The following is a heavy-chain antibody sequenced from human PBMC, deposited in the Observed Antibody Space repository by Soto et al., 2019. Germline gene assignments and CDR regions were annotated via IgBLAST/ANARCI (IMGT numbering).Heavy chain of an antibody. Sequence: EVQLVESGGGLVQPGGSLRLSCAASGFTVSSNYMSWVRQAPGKGLEWVSVINIGGSTFYADSVKGRFTISRDNSKNTVYLQMNSLRAEDAGVYYCAREIGRGAAQTNYMDVWGKGTTVTVS. V-gene: IGHV3-66*01. J-gene: IGHJ6*03. CDR2: INIGGST. CDR3: AREIGRGAAQTNYMDV. CDR1: GFTVSSNY. D-gene: IGHD6-6*01.